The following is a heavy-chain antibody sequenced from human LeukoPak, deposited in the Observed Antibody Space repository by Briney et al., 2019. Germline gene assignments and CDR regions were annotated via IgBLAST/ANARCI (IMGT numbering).Heavy chain of an antibody. CDR2: IYYSGST. Sequence: SETLSLTCTVSGGSISSSSYYWGWIRQPPGKGLEWIGSIYYSGSTYYNPSLKSRVTISVDTSKNQFSLKLSSVTAADTAVYYCARGVTYYDFWSGQWDYWGQGTLVTVSS. V-gene: IGHV4-39*07. J-gene: IGHJ4*02. CDR1: GGSISSSSYY. CDR3: ARGVTYYDFWSGQWDY. D-gene: IGHD3-3*01.